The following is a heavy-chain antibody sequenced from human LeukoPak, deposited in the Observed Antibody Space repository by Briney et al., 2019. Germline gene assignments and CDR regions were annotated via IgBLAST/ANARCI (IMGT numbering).Heavy chain of an antibody. Sequence: GGSLRLSCAASGFTVSSNYMSWVRQAPGKGLEWVAVISYDGSNKYYADSVKGRFTISRDNSKNTLYLQMNSLRAEDTAVYYCAKVRVRGAIMGYFDYWGQGTLVTVSS. CDR1: GFTVSSNY. CDR3: AKVRVRGAIMGYFDY. D-gene: IGHD3-10*01. J-gene: IGHJ4*02. V-gene: IGHV3-30*18. CDR2: ISYDGSNK.